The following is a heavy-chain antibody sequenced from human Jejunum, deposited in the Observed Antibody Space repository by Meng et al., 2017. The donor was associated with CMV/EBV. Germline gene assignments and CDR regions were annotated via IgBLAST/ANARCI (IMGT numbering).Heavy chain of an antibody. V-gene: IGHV4-4*07. D-gene: IGHD1-26*01. CDR2: FYSSDTY. CDR3: ARGPGASTREGFDY. J-gene: IGHJ4*02. CDR1: GGSVNNYY. Sequence: AQLEDPGPGLVKPSETLSLTCTVSGGSVNNYYWSWIRQSAGKGLEWIGRFYSSDTYNYHPSLDSRVTMSLDTSKNQFSLNLRSVTAADTATYYCARGPGASTREGFDYWGLGTLVTVSS.